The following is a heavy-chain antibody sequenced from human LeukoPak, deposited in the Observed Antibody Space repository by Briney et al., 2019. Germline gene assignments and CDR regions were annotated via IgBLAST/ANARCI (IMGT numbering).Heavy chain of an antibody. D-gene: IGHD6-13*01. J-gene: IGHJ4*02. Sequence: SETLSLTCTVSGGSISSYYWSWIRQPPGKGLEWIGYIYYSGSTNYNPSLKSRVTISVDTSKNQFSLKLSSVTAADTAVYYCARDSVRDSRYSSSWYYFDYWGQGTLVTVSS. V-gene: IGHV4-59*01. CDR3: ARDSVRDSRYSSSWYYFDY. CDR1: GGSISSYY. CDR2: IYYSGST.